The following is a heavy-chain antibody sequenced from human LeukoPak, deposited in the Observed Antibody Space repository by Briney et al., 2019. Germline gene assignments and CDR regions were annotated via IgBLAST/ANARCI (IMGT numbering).Heavy chain of an antibody. D-gene: IGHD1-26*01. Sequence: ASVKVSCKASGYTFTSYDINWVRQATGPGLEWMGWMNPNSGNTGYAQKFQGRVTINRNTCISTAYMELSSLRSEDTAVYYCAREGVGARYYYMDVWGKGTTVTVSS. CDR2: MNPNSGNT. V-gene: IGHV1-8*03. CDR1: GYTFTSYD. CDR3: AREGVGARYYYMDV. J-gene: IGHJ6*03.